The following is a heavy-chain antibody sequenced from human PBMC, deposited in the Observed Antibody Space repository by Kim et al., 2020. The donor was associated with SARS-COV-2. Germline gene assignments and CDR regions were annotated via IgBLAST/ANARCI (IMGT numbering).Heavy chain of an antibody. CDR2: SSK. V-gene: IGHV3-33*01. J-gene: IGHJ4*02. Sequence: SSKYYGDSVKCRFTISRDNSKNTLYLQMNSLRGEDTAVYYCAGGGVGFDYWGQGTLVTVSS. D-gene: IGHD3-10*01. CDR3: AGGGVGFDY.